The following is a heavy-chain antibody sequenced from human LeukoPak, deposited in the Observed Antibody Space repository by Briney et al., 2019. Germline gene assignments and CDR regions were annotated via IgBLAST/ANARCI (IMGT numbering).Heavy chain of an antibody. CDR3: ARGPPPLYSGSYRPLDH. J-gene: IGHJ4*02. CDR1: GFTLRSEW. V-gene: IGHV3-7*01. Sequence: GGSLRLSCAASGFTLRSEWMSWLRQTPEKGLEWVANIKPDGSATAYVDSVKGRFTISRDNAKNSLFLQMNSLRPEDTAVYYCARGPPPLYSGSYRPLDHWGQGTLVTVSS. D-gene: IGHD1-26*01. CDR2: IKPDGSAT.